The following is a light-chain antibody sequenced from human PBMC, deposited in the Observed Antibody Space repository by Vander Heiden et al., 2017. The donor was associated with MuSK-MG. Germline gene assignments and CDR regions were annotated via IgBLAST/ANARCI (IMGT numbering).Light chain of an antibody. CDR2: AAS. J-gene: IGKJ1*01. V-gene: IGKV1-39*01. Sequence: DIQMTQSPSSLSASVGDRVTITCRASQSISSYLNWYQQKPGKAPKLLIYAASSLQSGVPSRFSGSGSGTDFTLTISSLQPEDFATYYCQQSDSNPWTFGQGTKVEIK. CDR1: QSISSY. CDR3: QQSDSNPWT.